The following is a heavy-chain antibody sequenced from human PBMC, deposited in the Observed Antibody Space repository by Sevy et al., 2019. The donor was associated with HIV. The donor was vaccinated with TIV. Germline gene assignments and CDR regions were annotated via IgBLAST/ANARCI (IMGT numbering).Heavy chain of an antibody. D-gene: IGHD2-21*02. J-gene: IGHJ4*02. CDR2: ISSSSSYI. V-gene: IGHV3-21*01. CDR1: GFTFSSYS. CDR3: ARDPAYCGGDCYSDY. Sequence: GGSLRLSCAASGFTFSSYSMNWVRQAPGKGLEWVSSISSSSSYIYYADSVKGRFTISRDNAKNSLYLQMNSLRAEDTAVYYCARDPAYCGGDCYSDYWGQGTLVTVSS.